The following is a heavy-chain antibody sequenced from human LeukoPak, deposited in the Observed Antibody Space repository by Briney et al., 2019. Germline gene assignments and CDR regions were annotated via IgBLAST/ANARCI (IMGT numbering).Heavy chain of an antibody. CDR3: AKGNRYAFDI. CDR1: GFTFSSYG. D-gene: IGHD1-14*01. CDR2: VSYDGSNK. J-gene: IGHJ3*02. Sequence: GRSLRLSCAASGFTFSSYGMHWVRQAPGKGLEWVAVVSYDGSNKYYADSVKGRFTISRDNSENTLYLQMNSLRAEDTAVYYCAKGNRYAFDIWGQGTMVTVSS. V-gene: IGHV3-30*18.